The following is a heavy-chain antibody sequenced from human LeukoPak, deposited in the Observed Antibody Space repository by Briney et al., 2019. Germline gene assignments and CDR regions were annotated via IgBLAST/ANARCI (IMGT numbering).Heavy chain of an antibody. CDR2: IKSKTDGGTT. V-gene: IGHV3-15*01. CDR1: GFTFSNAW. CDR3: TTDLGSSWYWFDP. D-gene: IGHD6-13*01. Sequence: GGYLRLSCAASGFTFSNAWMSWVRQAPGKGLEWVGRIKSKTDGGTTDYAAPVKGRFTISRDDSKNTLYLQMNSLKTEDTAVYYCTTDLGSSWYWFDPWGQGTLVTVSS. J-gene: IGHJ5*02.